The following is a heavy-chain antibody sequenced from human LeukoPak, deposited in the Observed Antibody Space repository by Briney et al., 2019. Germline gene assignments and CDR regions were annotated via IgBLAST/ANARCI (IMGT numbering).Heavy chain of an antibody. J-gene: IGHJ3*02. CDR1: GGSISSYY. CDR2: IYYSGST. V-gene: IGHV4-59*08. D-gene: IGHD6-13*01. CDR3: ARHIIAGYAFDI. Sequence: PSETLSLTCTVSGGSISSYYWSWIRQPPGKGLEWIAYIYYSGSTNYNPSLKSRVTISVDTSKNQFSLKLSSVTAADTAVYYCARHIIAGYAFDIWGQGTMVTVSS.